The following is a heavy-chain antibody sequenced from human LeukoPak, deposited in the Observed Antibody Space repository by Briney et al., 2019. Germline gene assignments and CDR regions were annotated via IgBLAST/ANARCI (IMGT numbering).Heavy chain of an antibody. J-gene: IGHJ4*02. CDR2: INPNSGGT. D-gene: IGHD1-26*01. V-gene: IGHV1-2*04. CDR3: ARGLSGTIVGATDLDY. Sequence: GASVKVSCKASGYTFTGYYMHWVRQAPGQGLEWMGWINPNSGGTNYAQKFQGWVTMTRDTSISTAYMELSRLRSDDTAAYYCARGLSGTIVGATDLDYWGQGTLVTVSS. CDR1: GYTFTGYY.